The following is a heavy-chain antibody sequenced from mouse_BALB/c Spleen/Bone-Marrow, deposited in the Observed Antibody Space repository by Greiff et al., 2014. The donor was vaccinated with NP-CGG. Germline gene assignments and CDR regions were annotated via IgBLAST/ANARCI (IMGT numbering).Heavy chain of an antibody. D-gene: IGHD2-14*01. Sequence: VHVKQSGAELVKPGASVKLSCTASGFNIKDTYMHRVKQRPEQGLDWIGRIDPANGNTKYDPKFQGKATITADTSSNTAYLQLSSLTSEDTAVYYCVNYGYGYYFDYWGQGTTLTVSS. CDR2: IDPANGNT. CDR1: GFNIKDTY. J-gene: IGHJ2*01. CDR3: VNYGYGYYFDY. V-gene: IGHV14-3*02.